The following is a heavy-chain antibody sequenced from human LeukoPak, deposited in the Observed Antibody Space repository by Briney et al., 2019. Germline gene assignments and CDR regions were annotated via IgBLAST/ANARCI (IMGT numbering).Heavy chain of an antibody. CDR3: ARVPRGYSSSHPDY. V-gene: IGHV1-2*02. J-gene: IGHJ4*02. CDR1: GYTFTGYY. Sequence: GASVKGSCKASGYTFTGYYMHWVRQAPGQGLEWIGWINPNSGGTNYAQKFQGRVTMTRDTSISTAYMELSRLRSDDTAVYYCARVPRGYSSSHPDYWGQGTLVTVSS. D-gene: IGHD6-6*01. CDR2: INPNSGGT.